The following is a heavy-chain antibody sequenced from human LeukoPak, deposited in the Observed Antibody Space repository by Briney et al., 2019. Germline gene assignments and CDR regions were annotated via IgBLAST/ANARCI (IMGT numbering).Heavy chain of an antibody. CDR3: ATYKNWVAGDV. V-gene: IGHV3-7*01. J-gene: IGHJ6*02. CDR2: IKKDGSEE. CDR1: GFTFSDYW. D-gene: IGHD7-27*01. Sequence: GGSLRLSCAASGFTFSDYWMTWVRQAPGKGPEWVAIIKKDGSEEHYVDSVKGRFTVSRDNAQNSLFLQMNSLRVEDTAVYYCATYKNWVAGDVWGQGTTVSVSS.